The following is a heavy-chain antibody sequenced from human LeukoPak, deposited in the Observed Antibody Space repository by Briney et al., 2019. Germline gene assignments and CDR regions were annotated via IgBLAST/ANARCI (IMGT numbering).Heavy chain of an antibody. CDR3: ARDNDGYSYGANDY. J-gene: IGHJ4*02. V-gene: IGHV3-21*01. Sequence: GGSLRLSCAASGFTFSSYSMNWVRQAPGKGLEWVSSISSSSSYIYYADSVKGRFTISRDNAKNSLYLQMNSLRAEDTAVYYCARDNDGYSYGANDYWGQGTLVTVSS. CDR2: ISSSSSYI. D-gene: IGHD5-18*01. CDR1: GFTFSSYS.